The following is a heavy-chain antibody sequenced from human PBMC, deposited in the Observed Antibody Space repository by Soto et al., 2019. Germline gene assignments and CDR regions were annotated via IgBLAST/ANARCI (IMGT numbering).Heavy chain of an antibody. D-gene: IGHD6-6*01. Sequence: GASVKVSCKASGGTFSSYAISWVRQAPGQGLEWMGGIIPIFGTANYAQKFQGRVTITADESTSTAYMELSSLRSEDTAVYYCARSSSSSSSLTDYWGQGTLVPVSS. CDR3: ARSSSSSSSLTDY. J-gene: IGHJ4*02. V-gene: IGHV1-69*13. CDR2: IIPIFGTA. CDR1: GGTFSSYA.